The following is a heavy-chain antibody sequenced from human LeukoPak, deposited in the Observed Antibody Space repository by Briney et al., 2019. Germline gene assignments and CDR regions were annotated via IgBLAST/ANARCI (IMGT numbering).Heavy chain of an antibody. J-gene: IGHJ4*02. CDR1: GASISSSSYY. CDR2: FYSSGST. Sequence: SETLSLTCTVSGASISSSSYYWGWIRQPPGKGLEWIGSFYSSGSTYYNPSLKTRVTISVDTSKNQLSLALSSVTATDTAVYYCARDSGSNKYWGQGTLVTVSS. D-gene: IGHD3-10*01. CDR3: ARDSGSNKY. V-gene: IGHV4-39*02.